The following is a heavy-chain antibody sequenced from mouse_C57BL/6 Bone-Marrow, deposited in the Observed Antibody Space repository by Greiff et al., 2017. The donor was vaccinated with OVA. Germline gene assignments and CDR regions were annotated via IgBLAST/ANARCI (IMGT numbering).Heavy chain of an antibody. Sequence: VQLQQSGAELVRPGASVTLSCKASGYTFTDYEMHWVKQTPVHGLEWIGAIDPETGGTAYNQKFKGKAILTADKSSSTAYMELRSLTSEDSAVYYCTRQRYGSSLEYFDVWGTGTTVTVSS. CDR3: TRQRYGSSLEYFDV. V-gene: IGHV1-15*01. D-gene: IGHD1-1*01. CDR2: IDPETGGT. J-gene: IGHJ1*03. CDR1: GYTFTDYE.